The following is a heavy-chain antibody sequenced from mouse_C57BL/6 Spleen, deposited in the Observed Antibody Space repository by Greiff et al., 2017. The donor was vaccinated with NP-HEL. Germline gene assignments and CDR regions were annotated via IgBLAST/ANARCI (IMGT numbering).Heavy chain of an antibody. V-gene: IGHV3-6*01. CDR1: GYSITSGYY. CDR2: ISYDGSN. CDR3: ARVKDSDYYSLYYFDY. D-gene: IGHD2-12*01. J-gene: IGHJ2*01. Sequence: EVHLVESGPGLVKPSQSLSLTCSVTGYSITSGYYWNWIRQFPGNKLEWMGYISYDGSNNYNPSLKNRISITRDTSKNQFFLKLNSVTTEDTATYYCARVKDSDYYSLYYFDYWGQGTTLTVSS.